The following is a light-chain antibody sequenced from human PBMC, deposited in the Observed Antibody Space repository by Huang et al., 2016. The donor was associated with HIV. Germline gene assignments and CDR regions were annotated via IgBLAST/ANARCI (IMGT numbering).Light chain of an antibody. CDR1: QSVSSTY. V-gene: IGKV3-20*01. Sequence: ILLTQSPGTLSLSPGERATLSCRASQSVSSTYLAWYQQKPGQAPRLLVYGASSRATGIPDRLSCSWSGTDVTLTISRLEPEDLAVYYCQEYDSSPWT. CDR3: QEYDSSPWT. J-gene: IGKJ1*01. CDR2: GAS.